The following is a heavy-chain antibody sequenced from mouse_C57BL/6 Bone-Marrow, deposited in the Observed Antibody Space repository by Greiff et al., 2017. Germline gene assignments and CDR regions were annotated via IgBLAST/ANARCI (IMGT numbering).Heavy chain of an antibody. CDR3: ARSRLRRKYYAMDD. D-gene: IGHD2-4*01. V-gene: IGHV1-55*01. CDR1: GYTFTSYW. CDR2: IYPGSGST. Sequence: QVQLQQPGAELVKPGASVKMSCKASGYTFTSYWITWVKQRPGQGLEWIGDIYPGSGSTNYNEKFKSQATLTVDTSSSTAYMQLSRLTSEDSAVYYFARSRLRRKYYAMDDWGQGTSVTVSS. J-gene: IGHJ4*01.